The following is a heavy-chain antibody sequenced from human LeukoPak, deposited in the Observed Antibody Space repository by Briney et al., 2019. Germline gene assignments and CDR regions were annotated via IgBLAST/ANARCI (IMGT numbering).Heavy chain of an antibody. J-gene: IGHJ4*02. CDR1: GGSISSGPYF. Sequence: SQTLSLTCTVSGGSISSGPYFGSSIRQHPGKVLERVGYIYYSESTYYNPSLKSRVTISVDTSKHQFSLKLGSVTAADKAVYYCARVDVTIFGVVSPFDYWGQGTLVTVSS. D-gene: IGHD3-3*01. CDR2: IYYSEST. CDR3: ARVDVTIFGVVSPFDY. V-gene: IGHV4-31*03.